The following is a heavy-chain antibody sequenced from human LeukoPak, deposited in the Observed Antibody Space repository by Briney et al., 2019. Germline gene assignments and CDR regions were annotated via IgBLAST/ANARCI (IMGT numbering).Heavy chain of an antibody. CDR3: ATEGSIARGVWFDP. Sequence: GASVKVSCKVSGYTLTELSMHWVRQAPGKGLEWMGGFDPEDGETIYAQKFQGRVTMAEDTSTDTAYMELSSLRSEDTAVYYCATEGSIARGVWFDPWGQGTLVTVSS. V-gene: IGHV1-24*01. J-gene: IGHJ5*02. CDR2: FDPEDGET. CDR1: GYTLTELS. D-gene: IGHD3-3*02.